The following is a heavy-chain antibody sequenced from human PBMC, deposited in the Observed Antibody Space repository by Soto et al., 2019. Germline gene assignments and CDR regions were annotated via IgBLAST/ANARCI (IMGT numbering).Heavy chain of an antibody. D-gene: IGHD6-19*01. V-gene: IGHV4-34*01. CDR2: INHSGST. CDR3: ARGGGIAVAGSGYYFDY. J-gene: IGHJ4*02. Sequence: PSETLSLTCAVYGGSFSGYYWSWIRQPPGKGLEWIGEINHSGSTNYNPSLKSRVTISVDTSKNQFSLKLSSVTAADTAVYYCARGGGIAVAGSGYYFDYWGQGTLVTVSS. CDR1: GGSFSGYY.